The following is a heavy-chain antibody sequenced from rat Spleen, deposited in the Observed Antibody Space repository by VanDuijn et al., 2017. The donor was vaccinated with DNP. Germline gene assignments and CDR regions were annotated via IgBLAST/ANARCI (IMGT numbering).Heavy chain of an antibody. CDR3: TTDFERGY. CDR1: GFTFSDYY. D-gene: IGHD1-11*01. Sequence: EVQLVESGGGLVQPGRSLKLSCAASGFTFSDYYMAWVRQAPMKGLEWVASISASGGSTSYRDSVKGRFTISRDNAKSTLYLQMDSLRSEDTATYYCTTDFERGYWGQGVMVTVSS. CDR2: ISASGGST. V-gene: IGHV5-27*01. J-gene: IGHJ2*01.